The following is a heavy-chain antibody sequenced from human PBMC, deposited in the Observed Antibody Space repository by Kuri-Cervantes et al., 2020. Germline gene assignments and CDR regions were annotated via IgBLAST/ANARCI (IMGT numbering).Heavy chain of an antibody. CDR1: GYSISSGYY. CDR2: IYHSGST. V-gene: IGHV4-38-2*01. J-gene: IGHJ1*01. Sequence: SETLSLTCAVSGYSISSGYYWGWIRQPPGKGLEWIGSIYHSGSTYYNPSLKSRVTISVDTSKNQFSLKLSSVIAADTAVYYCATSSSAGSITVFGVLGPRELRHWGQGTLVTVSS. CDR3: ATSSSAGSITVFGVLGPRELRH. D-gene: IGHD3-3*01.